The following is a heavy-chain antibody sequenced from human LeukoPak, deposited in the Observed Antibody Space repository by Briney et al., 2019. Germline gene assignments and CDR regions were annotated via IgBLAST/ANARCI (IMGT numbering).Heavy chain of an antibody. V-gene: IGHV3-7*01. CDR1: GFTFSLYW. CDR3: ARSGQGTSPC. Sequence: GGSLRLSCAASGFTFSLYWMSWVRQAPGKGLEWVANINEEGSEKYYVDSVKGRFTISRDNAKNSLYLQMNSLRVEDTAVYYCARSGQGTSPCWGQGTLVTVSS. CDR2: INEEGSEK. J-gene: IGHJ4*02. D-gene: IGHD1-7*01.